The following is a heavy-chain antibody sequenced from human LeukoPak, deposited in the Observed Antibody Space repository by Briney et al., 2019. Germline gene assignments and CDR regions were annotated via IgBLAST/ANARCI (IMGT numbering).Heavy chain of an antibody. J-gene: IGHJ4*02. D-gene: IGHD1-26*01. CDR3: ARDPNSGSYYTSLDY. CDR1: GGSISSSNW. CDR2: IYHSGST. Sequence: SETLSLTCAVSGGSISSSNWWSWVRQPPGKGLEWIGEIYHSGSTNYNPSLKSRVTISVDKSKNQFSLKLSSVTAADTAVYYCARDPNSGSYYTSLDYWGQGTLVTVSS. V-gene: IGHV4-4*02.